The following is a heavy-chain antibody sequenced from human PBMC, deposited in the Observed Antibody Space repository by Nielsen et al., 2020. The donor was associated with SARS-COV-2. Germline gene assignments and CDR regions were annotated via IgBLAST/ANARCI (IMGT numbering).Heavy chain of an antibody. CDR2: ISYDGSNK. J-gene: IGHJ6*02. Sequence: GESLKISCAASGFTFSSYAMHWVRQAPGKGLEWVAVISYDGSNKYYADSVKGRFTISRDNSKNTLYLQMNSLRAEDTAVYYCAREGEQWLVRGFYYYYGMDVWGQGTTVTVSS. CDR3: AREGEQWLVRGFYYYYGMDV. D-gene: IGHD6-19*01. CDR1: GFTFSSYA. V-gene: IGHV3-30-3*01.